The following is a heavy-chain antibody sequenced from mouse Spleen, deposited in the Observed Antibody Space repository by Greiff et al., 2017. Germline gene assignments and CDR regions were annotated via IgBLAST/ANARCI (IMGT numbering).Heavy chain of an antibody. Sequence: VQLQQPGAELVKPGASVKMSCKASGYTFTSYRITWVKQRPGQGLEWIGDIYPGSGSTNYNEKFKSKATLTVDTSSSTAYMQLSSLTSEDSAVYYCARKDGNYRAGAMGYRGQGASVTVSS. CDR1: GYTFTSYR. J-gene: IGHJ4*01. V-gene: IGHV1-55*01. D-gene: IGHD2-1*01. CDR3: ARKDGNYRAGAMGY. CDR2: IYPGSGST.